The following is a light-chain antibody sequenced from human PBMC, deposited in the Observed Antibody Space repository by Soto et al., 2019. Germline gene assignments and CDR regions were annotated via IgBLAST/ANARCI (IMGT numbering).Light chain of an antibody. V-gene: IGKV3-15*01. Sequence: EIVMTQSPASLSVSQGKRATLSCRASQSLSSNLAWYQQKPGQAPRLLIYDASTRATGIPARFSGSGSGTEFTLTISSLQSEDFAFYYCQQYNNWPRTFGQGTRLEIK. CDR2: DAS. J-gene: IGKJ5*01. CDR1: QSLSSN. CDR3: QQYNNWPRT.